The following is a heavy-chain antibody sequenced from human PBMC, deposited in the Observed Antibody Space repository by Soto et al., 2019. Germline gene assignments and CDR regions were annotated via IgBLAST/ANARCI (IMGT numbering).Heavy chain of an antibody. D-gene: IGHD3-22*01. CDR2: LKEDGSAK. CDR3: ASDYYESSDYYPDAFDF. CDR1: GFNFSSYW. Sequence: PGGSLRLSCVASGFNFSSYWMSWVRQAPGKGLEWVANLKEDGSAKHYVDSVKGRFTISRDNAKNSLYLQMNSLRAEDTAVYYCASDYYESSDYYPDAFDFWGQGTMVTVSS. V-gene: IGHV3-7*01. J-gene: IGHJ3*01.